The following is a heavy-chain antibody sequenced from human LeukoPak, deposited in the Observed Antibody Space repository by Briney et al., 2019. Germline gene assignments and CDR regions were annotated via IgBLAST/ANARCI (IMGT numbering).Heavy chain of an antibody. Sequence: GGSLRLSCAASGFTFSSYSMNWVRQAPGKGLEWVSSISSSSSYIYYADSVKGRFTISRDNAKNSLYLQMNSLRAEDTAVYYCARDRTMRCSSTSCHLFDYWGQGTLVTVSS. D-gene: IGHD2-2*01. CDR2: ISSSSSYI. V-gene: IGHV3-21*01. CDR3: ARDRTMRCSSTSCHLFDY. CDR1: GFTFSSYS. J-gene: IGHJ4*02.